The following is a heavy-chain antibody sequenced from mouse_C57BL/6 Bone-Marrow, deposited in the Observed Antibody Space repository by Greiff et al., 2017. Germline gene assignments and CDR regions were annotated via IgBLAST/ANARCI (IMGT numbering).Heavy chain of an antibody. CDR3: ARGDPYYGRDYWYFDV. J-gene: IGHJ1*03. Sequence: EVQLVESGGGLVKPGGSLKLSCAASGFTFSSYAMSWVRQTPEKRLEWVATISDGGSYTYYPDNVKGRFTISRDNAKNNLYLQMSHLKYEDTAMYYCARGDPYYGRDYWYFDVWGTGTTVTVSS. CDR1: GFTFSSYA. D-gene: IGHD1-1*01. V-gene: IGHV5-4*01. CDR2: ISDGGSYT.